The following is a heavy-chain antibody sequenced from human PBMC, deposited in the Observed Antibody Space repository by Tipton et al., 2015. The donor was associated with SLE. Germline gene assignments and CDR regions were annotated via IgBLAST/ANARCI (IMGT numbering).Heavy chain of an antibody. CDR2: INHSGST. J-gene: IGHJ3*02. D-gene: IGHD4-11*01. CDR3: ARGRYSIDAFDI. CDR1: GGSISSYY. Sequence: LRLSCTVSGGSISSYYWSWIRQPPGKGLEWIGEINHSGSTNYNPSLKSRVTISVDTPKDQFSLKLSSVTAADTAVYYCARGRYSIDAFDIWGQGTMVTVSA. V-gene: IGHV4-34*01.